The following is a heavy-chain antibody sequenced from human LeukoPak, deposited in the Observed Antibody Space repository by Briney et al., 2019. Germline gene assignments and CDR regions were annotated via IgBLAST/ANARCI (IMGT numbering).Heavy chain of an antibody. Sequence: ASVKVSCKASGYTFTSYGISWVRQAPGQELEWMGWISAYNGNTNYAQKLQGRVTMTTDTSTSTAYMELRSLRSDDTAVYYCARDLDDIVVVPTPNAFDIWGQGTMVTVSS. CDR2: ISAYNGNT. J-gene: IGHJ3*02. V-gene: IGHV1-18*01. CDR1: GYTFTSYG. D-gene: IGHD2-2*01. CDR3: ARDLDDIVVVPTPNAFDI.